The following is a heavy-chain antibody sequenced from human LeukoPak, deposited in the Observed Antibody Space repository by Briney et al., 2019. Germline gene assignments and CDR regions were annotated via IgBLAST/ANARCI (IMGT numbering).Heavy chain of an antibody. V-gene: IGHV1-2*02. CDR3: AREYYDGSGHKHSFDI. CDR1: GYTFSDYY. CDR2: SDPTSGGT. Sequence: GASVKVSCKASGYTFSDYYMHWVRQAPGQGLEGMGWSDPTSGGTKYAQRFQGRVTMTRDTSISTAYMELTRLRSDDTALFYCAREYYDGSGHKHSFDIWGQGTMVTVSS. J-gene: IGHJ3*02. D-gene: IGHD3-22*01.